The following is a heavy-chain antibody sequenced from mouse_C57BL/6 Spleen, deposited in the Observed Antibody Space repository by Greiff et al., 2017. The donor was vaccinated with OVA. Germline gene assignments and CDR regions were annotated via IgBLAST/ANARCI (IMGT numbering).Heavy chain of an antibody. D-gene: IGHD2-4*01. CDR3: VRAHYDYDGRWNYYAMDY. CDR2: IRSKSSNYAT. J-gene: IGHJ4*01. CDR1: GFTFNTYA. Sequence: EVQLVESGGGLVQPKGSLKLSCAASGFTFNTYAMHWVRQAPGQGLEWVARIRSKSSNYATYYADSVKDRFTISRDDSQSMLYLQMNNLKPEDTAMYYCVRAHYDYDGRWNYYAMDYWGQGTSVTVSS. V-gene: IGHV10-3*01.